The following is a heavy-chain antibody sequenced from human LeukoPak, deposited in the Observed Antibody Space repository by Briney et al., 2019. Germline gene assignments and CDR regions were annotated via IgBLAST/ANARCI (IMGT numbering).Heavy chain of an antibody. CDR2: IYPGDSDT. Sequence: GESLKISCKGSGYSFTSYWIGWVRQMPGKGLEWMGIIYPGDSDTRYSPSFQGQVTISADKSISTAYLQWSSLKASDTAMYYCARLPMVRGVIMHYYYYGMDVWGQGTTVTVSS. D-gene: IGHD3-10*01. CDR1: GYSFTSYW. CDR3: ARLPMVRGVIMHYYYYGMDV. J-gene: IGHJ6*02. V-gene: IGHV5-51*01.